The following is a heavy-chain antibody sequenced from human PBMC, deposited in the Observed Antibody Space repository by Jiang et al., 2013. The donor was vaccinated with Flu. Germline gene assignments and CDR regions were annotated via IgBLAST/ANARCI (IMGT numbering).Heavy chain of an antibody. J-gene: IGHJ4*02. V-gene: IGHV7-4-1*02. CDR3: ARVTAARPYYFDY. CDR2: INTNTGNP. D-gene: IGHD6-6*01. Sequence: GQGLEWMGWINTNTGNPTYTQGFTGRFVFSLDTSVSTAYLQISSLKAEDTAVYYCARVTAARPYYFDYWGQGTLVTVSS.